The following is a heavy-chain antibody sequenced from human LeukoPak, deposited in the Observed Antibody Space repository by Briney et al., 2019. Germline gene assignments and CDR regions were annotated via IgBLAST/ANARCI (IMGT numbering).Heavy chain of an antibody. CDR3: ARDGFEYVVRSYNWFDP. CDR1: GYTFTSYY. V-gene: IGHV1-46*01. Sequence: AASVKVSCKASGYTFTSYYMHWVRQAPGQGLEWMGIINPSGGSTSCAQKFQGRVTMTRDTSTSTVYMELSSLRSEDTAVYYCARDGFEYVVRSYNWFDPWGQGTLVTVSS. J-gene: IGHJ5*02. CDR2: INPSGGST. D-gene: IGHD3-10*01.